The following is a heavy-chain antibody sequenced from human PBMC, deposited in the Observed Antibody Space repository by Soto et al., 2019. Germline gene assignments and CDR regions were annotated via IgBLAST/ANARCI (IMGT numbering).Heavy chain of an antibody. D-gene: IGHD2-21*01. CDR1: GGTFSSVA. J-gene: IGHJ6*02. V-gene: IGHV1-69*12. Sequence: QVLLVQSGAEVKKPGSSVKVSCKTSGGTFSSVAISWVRLAPGHGLEWMGVIIPRFAAPTYAQKFQGRVSITADESTRTAYMELSGLRSDDTAVYYCARDRVMRGNAYYYGMDVWGQGTTVTVS. CDR3: ARDRVMRGNAYYYGMDV. CDR2: IIPRFAAP.